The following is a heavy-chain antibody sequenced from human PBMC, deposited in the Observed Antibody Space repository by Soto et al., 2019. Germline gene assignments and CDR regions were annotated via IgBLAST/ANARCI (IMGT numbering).Heavy chain of an antibody. Sequence: ASVKVSCKASGYTFTGYYMHWVRQAPGQGLEWMGWINPNSGGTNYAQKFQGWVTMTRDTSISTAYMELSRLRSDDTAVYYCARGGLSSGWYGGYYYGMDVWGQGTTVTVSS. CDR2: INPNSGGT. J-gene: IGHJ6*02. CDR3: ARGGLSSGWYGGYYYGMDV. CDR1: GYTFTGYY. D-gene: IGHD6-19*01. V-gene: IGHV1-2*04.